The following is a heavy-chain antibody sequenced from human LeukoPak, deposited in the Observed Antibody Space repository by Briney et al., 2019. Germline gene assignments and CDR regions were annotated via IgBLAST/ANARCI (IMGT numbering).Heavy chain of an antibody. CDR1: GFTLSTYA. J-gene: IGHJ4*02. Sequence: PGGSLRLSCAASGFTLSTYAMSWVRQTPEKGLEWVSSISSGGDTTHHADSVKGRFTISRDISKNTLYLQMNSLRAEDTAVYYCAKSDCGGDCYLLDYWGQGTLVTVSS. D-gene: IGHD2-21*02. CDR2: ISSGGDTT. CDR3: AKSDCGGDCYLLDY. V-gene: IGHV3-23*01.